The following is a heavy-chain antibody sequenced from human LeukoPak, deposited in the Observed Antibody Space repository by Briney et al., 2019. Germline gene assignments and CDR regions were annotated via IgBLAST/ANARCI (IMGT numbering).Heavy chain of an antibody. D-gene: IGHD3-10*01. V-gene: IGHV3-23*01. J-gene: IGHJ3*02. CDR2: ISGSGGST. CDR3: AKDMVRGVPPLDAFDI. Sequence: GGSLRLSCAASGFTFSSYAMSWVRQAPGKRLEWVSAISGSGGSTYYADSVKGRFTISRDNSKNTLYLQMNSLRAEDTAVYYCAKDMVRGVPPLDAFDIWGQGTMVTVSS. CDR1: GFTFSSYA.